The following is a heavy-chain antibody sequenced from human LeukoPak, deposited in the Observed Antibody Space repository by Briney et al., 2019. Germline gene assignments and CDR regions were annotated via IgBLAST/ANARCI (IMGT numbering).Heavy chain of an antibody. CDR2: VYGGGNT. CDR3: VRERFGAIVET. CDR1: GFTVANDR. J-gene: IGHJ5*02. V-gene: IGHV3-53*01. Sequence: GGSLRLSCAASGFTVANDRMSWARQAPGKGLEWVSDVYGGGNTACADAVKGRFTISRDTSKNTLLLQMNSLRAEDTALYFCVRERFGAIVETWGQGALVIVSS. D-gene: IGHD5-24*01.